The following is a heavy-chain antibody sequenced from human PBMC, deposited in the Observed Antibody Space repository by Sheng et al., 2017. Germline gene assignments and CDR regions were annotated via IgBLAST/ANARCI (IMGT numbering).Heavy chain of an antibody. CDR1: GYTFTSYD. Sequence: QVQLVQSGAEVKKPGASVKVSCKASGYTFTSYDINWVRQATGQGLEWMGWMNPNSGNTGYAQKFQGRVTMTRNTSISTAYMELSSLRSEDTAVYYCAREAPSHYYDSSGVDYWGQGTLVTVSS. V-gene: IGHV1-8*01. D-gene: IGHD3-22*01. J-gene: IGHJ4*02. CDR2: MNPNSGNT. CDR3: AREAPSHYYDSSGVDY.